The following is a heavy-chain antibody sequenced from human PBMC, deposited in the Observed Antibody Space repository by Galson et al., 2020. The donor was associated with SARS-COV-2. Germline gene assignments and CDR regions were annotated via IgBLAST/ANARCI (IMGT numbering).Heavy chain of an antibody. CDR2: ISSNSSYT. CDR1: GFTFSGYY. CDR3: ARGQTAYCSGGSCYFDY. V-gene: IGHV3-11*06. J-gene: IGHJ4*02. Sequence: GGSLRLSCAASGFTFSGYYMSWIRQAPGKGLEWVSYISSNSSYTNYADSVKGRFTIYRDNAKNSLYLQMNSLRAEDAAVYYCARGQTAYCSGGSCYFDYWGQGTLVTVSS. D-gene: IGHD2-15*01.